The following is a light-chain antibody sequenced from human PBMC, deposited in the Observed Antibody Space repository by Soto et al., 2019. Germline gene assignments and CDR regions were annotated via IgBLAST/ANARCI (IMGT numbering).Light chain of an antibody. CDR3: SSYTTSSTRV. CDR1: SSDVGGYNY. J-gene: IGLJ1*01. Sequence: QSALTQPASVSGSPGQSITISCTGTSSDVGGYNYVSWYQQHPGKAPKLIIYDVSYRPSGVSNRFSGSKSGNTASLTISGLQAEDEADYYCSSYTTSSTRVFGTGTKVTVL. V-gene: IGLV2-14*01. CDR2: DVS.